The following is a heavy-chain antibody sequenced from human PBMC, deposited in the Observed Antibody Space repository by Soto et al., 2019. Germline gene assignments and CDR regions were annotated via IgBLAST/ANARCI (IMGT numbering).Heavy chain of an antibody. D-gene: IGHD3-10*01. CDR3: ARANYYGSGSCDY. CDR1: GGSISSSSYY. CDR2: IYYSGTT. Sequence: SETLSLTCTVSGGSISSSSYYWGWIRQPPGKGLEWIGRIYYSGTTYYNPSLKSRVTMSVDTSKNQFSLNLRSVTAADTAVYYCARANYYGSGSCDYWGQGTLVTVSS. J-gene: IGHJ4*02. V-gene: IGHV4-39*07.